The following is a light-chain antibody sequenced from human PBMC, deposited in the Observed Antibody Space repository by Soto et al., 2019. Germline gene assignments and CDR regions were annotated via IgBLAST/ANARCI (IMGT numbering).Light chain of an antibody. CDR1: SSDVGYYDY. J-gene: IGLJ1*01. CDR3: SSYAGSNNFV. CDR2: EVT. V-gene: IGLV2-8*01. Sequence: QSVLTQPPSASGFPGQSVTISCTGTSSDVGYYDYVSWYQQHPGKAPKLVIYEVTKRPSGLPDRVSPSHSGNTASLTLSRLRAEDEADYYCSSYAGSNNFVFGSGTKGTVL.